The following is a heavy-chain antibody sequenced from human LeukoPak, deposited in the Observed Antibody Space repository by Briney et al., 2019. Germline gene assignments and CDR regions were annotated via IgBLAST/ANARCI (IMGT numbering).Heavy chain of an antibody. V-gene: IGHV4-59*02. CDR3: ARDRSSGWVTTFEY. Sequence: PSETLSLTCTVSGDSVRGYYWSWIRQPPGKGLEWIGYISDSGTTSYNPSLKSRVTISVDTSKNQFSLKLNSVTAADTAVYYCARDRSSGWVTTFEYWGQGILVSVSS. D-gene: IGHD3-3*01. CDR2: ISDSGTT. J-gene: IGHJ4*02. CDR1: GDSVRGYY.